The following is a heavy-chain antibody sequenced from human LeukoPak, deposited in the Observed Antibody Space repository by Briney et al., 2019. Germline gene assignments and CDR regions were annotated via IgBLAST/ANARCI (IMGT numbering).Heavy chain of an antibody. CDR1: GSTFDDYA. CDR3: AKGSSGYFADL. V-gene: IGHV3-23*01. CDR2: ISNDGGGT. D-gene: IGHD3-22*01. Sequence: GGPLRLSCAASGSTFDDYAMHWVRQAPGKGLEWVSAISNDGGGTQYADFVEGRFTISRDNSKNTLFLQMSSLRAEDTALYYCAKGSSGYFADLWGQGTLVTVSS. J-gene: IGHJ5*02.